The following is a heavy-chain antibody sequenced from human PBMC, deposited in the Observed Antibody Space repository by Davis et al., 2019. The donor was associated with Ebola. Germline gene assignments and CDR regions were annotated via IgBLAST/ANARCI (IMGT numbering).Heavy chain of an antibody. J-gene: IGHJ4*02. CDR2: IYYRGTT. D-gene: IGHD3-22*01. Sequence: SETLSLTCTVSGGSISSNNYYWGWIRQPPGKGLEWIGSIYYRGTTYYTPSLKSRVTISVDTSKNQFSLKLSSVTAADTAVYYCAGPSSGYYGSFDYWGQGTLVTVSS. CDR3: AGPSSGYYGSFDY. V-gene: IGHV4-39*07. CDR1: GGSISSNNYY.